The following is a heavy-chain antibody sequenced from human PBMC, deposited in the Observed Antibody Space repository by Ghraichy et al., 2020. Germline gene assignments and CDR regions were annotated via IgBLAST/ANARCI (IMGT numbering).Heavy chain of an antibody. Sequence: GSLRLSCAASGFTFSSYWMHWVRQAPGKGLVWVSRINTDGRTTSYADSVKGRFTISRDNAKNTVYLQMNSLRAEDTAVYYCVRSNACCYGWFDPWGQGILVTVSS. CDR1: GFTFSSYW. J-gene: IGHJ5*02. CDR3: VRSNACCYGWFDP. D-gene: IGHD2-15*01. V-gene: IGHV3-74*01. CDR2: INTDGRTT.